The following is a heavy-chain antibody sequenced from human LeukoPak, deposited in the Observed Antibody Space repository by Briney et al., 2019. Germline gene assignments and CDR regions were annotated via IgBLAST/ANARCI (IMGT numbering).Heavy chain of an antibody. J-gene: IGHJ4*02. CDR1: GFIFGSYA. V-gene: IGHV3-23*01. CDR2: ISGSGGST. Sequence: GGSLRLPCAASGFIFGSYAMYWVRQAPGKELEWVSGISGSGGSTFYADSVKGRFTISRDNSENTVYLQMNSLRADDTAVYYCAKTTAGYSSGRYPGWPVDYWGQGTLVTVSS. D-gene: IGHD6-19*01. CDR3: AKTTAGYSSGRYPGWPVDY.